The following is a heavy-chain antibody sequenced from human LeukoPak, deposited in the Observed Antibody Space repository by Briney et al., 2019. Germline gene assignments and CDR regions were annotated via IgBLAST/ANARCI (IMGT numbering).Heavy chain of an antibody. CDR3: ARSSGFYLWYFDY. D-gene: IGHD3-22*01. Sequence: GGSLRLSCAASGFTVSDNYMNWVRQAPGKGLEWVSVIYSGGSTYYADSVKGRFTISRDNSKSTMYLQMNSLRAEDTAVYYCARSSGFYLWYFDYWGQGTLATVSS. J-gene: IGHJ4*02. V-gene: IGHV3-53*01. CDR2: IYSGGST. CDR1: GFTVSDNY.